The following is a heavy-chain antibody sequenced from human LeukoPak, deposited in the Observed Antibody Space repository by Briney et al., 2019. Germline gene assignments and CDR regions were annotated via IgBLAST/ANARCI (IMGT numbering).Heavy chain of an antibody. D-gene: IGHD1-14*01. Sequence: ASVKVSCKASGYTFTSCDINWVRQAAGQGLEWMGWMNPNSGNTGYAQKFQGRVTMTRNTSISTDYMELSSLRSEDTAVYYCAGMVSGGSDYWGQGTLVTVSS. CDR1: GYTFTSCD. J-gene: IGHJ4*02. CDR3: AGMVSGGSDY. V-gene: IGHV1-8*01. CDR2: MNPNSGNT.